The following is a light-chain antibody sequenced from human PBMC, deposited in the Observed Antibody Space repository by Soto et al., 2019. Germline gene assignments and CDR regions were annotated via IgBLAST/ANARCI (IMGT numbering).Light chain of an antibody. CDR3: QQYGHSPYT. J-gene: IGKJ2*01. V-gene: IGKV3-20*01. Sequence: EVVLTQSPGTLSLSPGEGATLSCRASQSVGSNYLAWFQQKLGRAPRLLIYGASSRATGIPDRFSGSGSGTDFTLTMTRLEPEDYEVYYCQQYGHSPYTFGQGTKVDIK. CDR2: GAS. CDR1: QSVGSNY.